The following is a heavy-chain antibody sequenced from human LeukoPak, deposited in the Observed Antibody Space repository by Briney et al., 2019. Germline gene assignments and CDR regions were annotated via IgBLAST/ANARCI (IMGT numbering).Heavy chain of an antibody. CDR2: IYPGDSET. Sequence: GESLKISCKGSGYTFTNYWIGWVRQMPGKDLEWMGIIYPGDSETRYSPSFQGQVTISADRSISTAYLQWSSLKASDTAMYYCARSAYAQYSSSSGDLDYWGQGTLVTVSS. CDR3: ARSAYAQYSSSSGDLDY. J-gene: IGHJ4*02. CDR1: GYTFTNYW. D-gene: IGHD6-6*01. V-gene: IGHV5-51*01.